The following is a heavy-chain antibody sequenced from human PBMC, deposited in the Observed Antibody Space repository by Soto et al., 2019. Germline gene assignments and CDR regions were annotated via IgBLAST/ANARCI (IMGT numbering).Heavy chain of an antibody. J-gene: IGHJ3*02. CDR2: ISSNGGST. V-gene: IGHV3-64*01. CDR3: ARVSSGWYSAGAFDI. CDR1: GFTFSSYA. D-gene: IGHD6-19*01. Sequence: SLRLSCAASGFTFSSYAMHWVRQAPGKGLEYVSAISSNGGSTYYANSVKGRFTISRDNSKNTLYLQMGSLRAEDMAVYYCARVSSGWYSAGAFDIWGQGTMVTVSS.